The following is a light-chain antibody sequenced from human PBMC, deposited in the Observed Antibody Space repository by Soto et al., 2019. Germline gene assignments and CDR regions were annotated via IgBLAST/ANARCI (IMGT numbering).Light chain of an antibody. CDR2: GAS. CDR3: QQYGGSSLYT. J-gene: IGKJ2*01. CDR1: QSVSSSY. Sequence: EIVLTQSPGTMSLSPGERATLSCRASQSVSSSYLAWYQQKPGQAPRLLIYGASSRATGIPDRFSGSGSGTDFTLTISRLEPEDFAVYYCQQYGGSSLYTFGQGTKLDIK. V-gene: IGKV3-20*01.